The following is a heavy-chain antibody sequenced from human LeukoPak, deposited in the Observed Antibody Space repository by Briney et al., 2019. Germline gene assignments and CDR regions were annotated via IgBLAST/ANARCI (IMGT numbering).Heavy chain of an antibody. J-gene: IGHJ4*02. D-gene: IGHD6-13*01. CDR3: AKRGSGDSSSWPDY. CDR1: GFTFSSYG. CDR2: ISYDGSNK. V-gene: IGHV3-30*18. Sequence: GGSLRLSCAASGFTFSSYGMHWVRQAPGKGLEWVAVISYDGSNKYYADSVKGRFTISRDNSKNTLYLQMNSLRAEDTAVYCCAKRGSGDSSSWPDYWGQGTLVTVSS.